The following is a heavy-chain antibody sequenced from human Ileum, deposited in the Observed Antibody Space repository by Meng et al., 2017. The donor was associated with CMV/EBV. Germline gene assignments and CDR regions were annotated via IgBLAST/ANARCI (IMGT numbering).Heavy chain of an antibody. CDR1: GFTFSDYY. CDR2: VNSKNTAT. Sequence: QGQLVQSGAEMKKPGASVKVSCTTAGFTFSDYYLHWVRQAPGQGLEWMGWVNSKNTATNYARKFQGRVSMTRDTSISTAHMELSRLMSDDTAVYYCVRSSGWALFDYWGQGTLVTVSS. D-gene: IGHD6-19*01. J-gene: IGHJ4*02. CDR3: VRSSGWALFDY. V-gene: IGHV1-2*02.